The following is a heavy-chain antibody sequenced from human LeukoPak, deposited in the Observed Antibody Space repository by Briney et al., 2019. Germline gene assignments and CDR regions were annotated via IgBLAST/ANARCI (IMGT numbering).Heavy chain of an antibody. CDR2: INPNSGGT. D-gene: IGHD3-10*01. CDR1: GYTFPDLY. Sequence: SSVTVSCKGSGYTFPDLYRHWVGQAPGRGLEWMGRINPNSGGTDYAQKFRGRVSMTRDTSISTAYMGLSSLRSDDTAVFYCARKSSGTFFNWGQGTLVTVSS. J-gene: IGHJ4*02. V-gene: IGHV1-2*02. CDR3: ARKSSGTFFN.